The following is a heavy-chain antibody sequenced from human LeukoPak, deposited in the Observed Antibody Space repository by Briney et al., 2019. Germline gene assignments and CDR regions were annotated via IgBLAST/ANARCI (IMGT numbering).Heavy chain of an antibody. CDR1: GYSISSGYY. CDR3: ASWNGSGSYHLDY. V-gene: IGHV4-38-2*02. D-gene: IGHD3-10*01. J-gene: IGHJ4*02. CDR2: IYHSGST. Sequence: SETLSLTCTASGYSISSGYYWGWIRQPPGKGLEWIGSIYHSGSTYYNPSLKSRVTISVDTSKNQFSLKLSSVTAADTAVYYCASWNGSGSYHLDYWGQGTLVTVSS.